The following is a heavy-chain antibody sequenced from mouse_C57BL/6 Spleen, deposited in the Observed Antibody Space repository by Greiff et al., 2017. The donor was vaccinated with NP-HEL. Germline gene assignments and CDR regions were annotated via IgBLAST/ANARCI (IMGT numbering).Heavy chain of an antibody. CDR2: IYPRDGST. CDR1: GYTFTSYD. Sequence: VKLQESGPELVKPGASVKLSCKASGYTFTSYDINWVKQRPGQGLEWIGWIYPRDGSTKYNEKFKGKATLTVDTSSSTAYMELHSLTSEDSAVYFCARGDGYYPSYWYFDVWGTGTTVTVSS. D-gene: IGHD2-3*01. CDR3: ARGDGYYPSYWYFDV. V-gene: IGHV1-85*01. J-gene: IGHJ1*03.